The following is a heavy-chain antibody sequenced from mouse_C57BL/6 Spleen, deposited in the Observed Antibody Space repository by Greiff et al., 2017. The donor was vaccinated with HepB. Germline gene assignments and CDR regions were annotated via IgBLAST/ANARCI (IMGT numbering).Heavy chain of an antibody. J-gene: IGHJ2*01. Sequence: EVQLQHSGPELVKPGASVKIPCKASGYTFTDYNMDWVKQSHGKSLEWIGDINPNNGGTIYNQKFKGKATLTVDKSSSTAYMELRSLTSEDTAVYYCARGREGGYGSSYGLDYWGQGTTLTVSS. CDR3: ARGREGGYGSSYGLDY. V-gene: IGHV1-18*01. CDR1: GYTFTDYN. CDR2: INPNNGGT. D-gene: IGHD1-1*01.